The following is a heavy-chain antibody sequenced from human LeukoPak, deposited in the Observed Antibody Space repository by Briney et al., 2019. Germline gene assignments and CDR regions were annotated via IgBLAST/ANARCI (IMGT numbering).Heavy chain of an antibody. CDR3: AKSSYRGAIAAAGFDY. CDR2: IFPGDSDT. D-gene: IGHD6-13*01. CDR1: GYSFTTNW. J-gene: IGHJ4*02. V-gene: IGHV5-51*01. Sequence: GESLKISCKASGYSFTTNWIGWVRQMPGQGLEWKGIIFPGDSDTRYTPSFQGQVTISADKSISTAYLQWRSLKASDTAIYYCAKSSYRGAIAAAGFDYWGQGTLVTVSS.